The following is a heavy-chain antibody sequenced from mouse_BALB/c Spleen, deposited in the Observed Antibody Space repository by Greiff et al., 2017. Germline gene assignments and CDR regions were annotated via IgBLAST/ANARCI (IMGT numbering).Heavy chain of an antibody. CDR2: IYPGDGDT. CDR1: GYAFSSYW. Sequence: VKLQESGAELVRPGSSVKISCKASGYAFSSYWMNWVKQRPGQGLEWIGQIYPGDGDTNYNGKFKGKATLTADKSSSTAYMQLSSLTSEDSAVYFCARLLFITTVVYFDYWGQGTTLTVSS. D-gene: IGHD1-1*01. V-gene: IGHV1-80*01. CDR3: ARLLFITTVVYFDY. J-gene: IGHJ2*01.